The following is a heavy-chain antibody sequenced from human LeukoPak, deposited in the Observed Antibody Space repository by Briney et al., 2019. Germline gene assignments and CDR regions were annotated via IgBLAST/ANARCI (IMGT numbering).Heavy chain of an antibody. CDR1: GSTFTCYG. D-gene: IGHD3-10*01. V-gene: IGHV1-18*01. CDR2: TSAFDDNT. CDR3: ARDIDTAWSYYNPPDAIDI. Sequence: GASVTVSCKASGSTFTCYGINWVRQAPGPGPEWMGLTSAFDDNTKYAQKPQGRVTMTTDTATSTAYMELRSLTSNEAAVYYCARDIDTAWSYYNPPDAIDIWGQVTMVTVPS. J-gene: IGHJ3*02.